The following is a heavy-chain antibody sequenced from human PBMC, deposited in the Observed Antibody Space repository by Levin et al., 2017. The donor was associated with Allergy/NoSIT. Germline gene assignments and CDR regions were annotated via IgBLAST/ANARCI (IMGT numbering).Heavy chain of an antibody. V-gene: IGHV3-53*01. D-gene: IGHD3-16*02. CDR3: ARGATYDYIWGSYRPLDY. CDR1: GFLVSSNY. CDR2: IYIGGST. Sequence: LSLTCAASGFLVSSNYMNWVRQAPGKGLEWVSAIYIGGSTYYADSVKGRFTISRDNSKKTLYLQMNSLRAEDTAVYYCARGATYDYIWGSYRPLDYWCQGTLVTVSS. J-gene: IGHJ4*02.